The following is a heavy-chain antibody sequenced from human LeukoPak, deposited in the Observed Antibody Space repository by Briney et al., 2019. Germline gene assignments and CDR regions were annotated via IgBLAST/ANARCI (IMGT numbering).Heavy chain of an antibody. V-gene: IGHV4-30-4*01. Sequence: PSETLSLTCTVSVGSISRGNYYWNWIRHPPGKGLECIGYIHYSGSTYYNPPLKSRVTITVDTSKNQFSLKLSSVTAADTALYYCVRGRGTAVTTGNWFDPWGQGTLVTVSS. CDR2: IHYSGST. CDR1: VGSISRGNYY. CDR3: VRGRGTAVTTGNWFDP. J-gene: IGHJ5*02. D-gene: IGHD4-17*01.